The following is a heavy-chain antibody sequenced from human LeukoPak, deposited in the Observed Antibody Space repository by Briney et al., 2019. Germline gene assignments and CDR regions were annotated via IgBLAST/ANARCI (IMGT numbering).Heavy chain of an antibody. Sequence: GRCLRLSCAASVFTFSDYYMSWIRQASSKGREWGSYMSSSSSYTNYTDSVKGRFTISRDNYKNSLYLQMNSLRAEDTAVYYCARDRRGYSYGYGWFDPWGQGTLVSVSS. CDR3: ARDRRGYSYGYGWFDP. D-gene: IGHD5-18*01. CDR1: VFTFSDYY. V-gene: IGHV3-11*05. J-gene: IGHJ5*02. CDR2: MSSSSSYT.